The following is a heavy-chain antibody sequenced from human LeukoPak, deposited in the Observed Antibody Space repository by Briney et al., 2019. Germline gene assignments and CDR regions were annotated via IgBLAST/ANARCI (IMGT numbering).Heavy chain of an antibody. J-gene: IGHJ4*02. Sequence: SETLSLTCTVSGGSISSSSYYWGWIRQPPGKGLEWIGSIYYSGSTYYNPSLKSRVTISVDTSKNQFSLKLSSVTAADTAVYYCARAPYYGSGSYSSWGQGTLVTVSS. CDR1: GGSISSSSYY. CDR2: IYYSGST. CDR3: ARAPYYGSGSYSS. V-gene: IGHV4-39*07. D-gene: IGHD3-10*01.